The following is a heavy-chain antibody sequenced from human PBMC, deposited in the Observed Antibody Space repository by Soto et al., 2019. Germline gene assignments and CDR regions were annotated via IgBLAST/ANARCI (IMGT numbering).Heavy chain of an antibody. CDR3: ARRAAYYYDSQGSGGMDV. CDR1: GYSFTSYW. V-gene: IGHV5-10-1*01. J-gene: IGHJ6*02. Sequence: GESLKISCNGSGYSFTSYWISWVRQMPGKGLEWMGRIDPSDSYTNYSPSFQGHVTISADKSISTAYLQWSSLKASDTAMYYCARRAAYYYDSQGSGGMDVWGQGTKVTVSS. D-gene: IGHD3-22*01. CDR2: IDPSDSYT.